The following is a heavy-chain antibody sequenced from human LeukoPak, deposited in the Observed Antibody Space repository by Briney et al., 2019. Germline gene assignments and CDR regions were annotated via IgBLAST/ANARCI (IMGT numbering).Heavy chain of an antibody. CDR2: ISYDGSNK. CDR1: GFTFSSYG. Sequence: GGSLRLSCAASGFTFSSYGMHWVRQAPGEGLEWVAVISYDGSNKYYADSVKGQFTISRDNSKNTLYRQMNSLRAEDTAMYYCAKAYYYDSKGGYEFDYWGQGTLVTVSS. V-gene: IGHV3-30*18. D-gene: IGHD3-22*01. J-gene: IGHJ4*02. CDR3: AKAYYYDSKGGYEFDY.